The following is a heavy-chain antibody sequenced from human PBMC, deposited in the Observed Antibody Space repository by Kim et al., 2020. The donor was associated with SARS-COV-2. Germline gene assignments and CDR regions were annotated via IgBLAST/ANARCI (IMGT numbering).Heavy chain of an antibody. CDR2: INHSGST. D-gene: IGHD6-6*01. CDR1: GGSFSGYY. Sequence: SETLSLTCAVYGGSFSGYYWSWIRQPPGKGLEWIGEINHSGSTNYNPSLKSRVTISVDTSKNQFSLKLSSVTAADTAVYYCARRGRYNSSSRGTYNWFDPWGQGTLVTVSS. J-gene: IGHJ5*02. V-gene: IGHV4-34*01. CDR3: ARRGRYNSSSRGTYNWFDP.